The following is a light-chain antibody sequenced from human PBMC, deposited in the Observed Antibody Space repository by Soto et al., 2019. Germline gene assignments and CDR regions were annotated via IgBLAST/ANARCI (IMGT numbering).Light chain of an antibody. CDR3: SSYTTNNSPHV. Sequence: QSVLTQPPSVSGAPGQRVTISCAGSSSSIGAGYDVHWYQQLPGAAPKLLIYANSNRPSGVPDRFSGSKSGTSASLAITGLQAEDEADYYCSSYTTNNSPHVFGAGTKVTV. J-gene: IGLJ1*01. V-gene: IGLV1-40*01. CDR2: ANS. CDR1: SSSIGAGYD.